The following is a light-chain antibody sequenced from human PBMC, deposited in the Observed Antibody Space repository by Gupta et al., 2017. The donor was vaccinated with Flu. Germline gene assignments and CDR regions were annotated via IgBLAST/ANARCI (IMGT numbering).Light chain of an antibody. CDR3: QQYDNSPYS. CDR2: GAS. Sequence: EIVLTQSPGTLSLSPGERATFSCRASQSVSSSYLAWYQQKPGQAPRLLIYGASSRATGIPDRFSGSGFGTDFTLTISRLEPEDFAVYYCQQYDNSPYSFGQGTKLEIK. V-gene: IGKV3-20*01. CDR1: QSVSSSY. J-gene: IGKJ2*03.